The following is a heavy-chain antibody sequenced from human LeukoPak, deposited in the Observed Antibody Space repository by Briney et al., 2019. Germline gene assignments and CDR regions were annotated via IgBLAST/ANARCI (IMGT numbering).Heavy chain of an antibody. CDR1: GFTFSDYA. V-gene: IGHV3-23*01. CDR2: ISHVGGT. J-gene: IGHJ4*02. D-gene: IGHD3-22*01. CDR3: ARGAYYYED. Sequence: GGSLRLSCAASGFTFSDYAMSWVRQAPEKGLEWVSTISHVGGTYYADSVRGRFTISRDDSKNMVYLQMNSLRAEDTAVYYCARGAYYYEDWGQGTLVTVSS.